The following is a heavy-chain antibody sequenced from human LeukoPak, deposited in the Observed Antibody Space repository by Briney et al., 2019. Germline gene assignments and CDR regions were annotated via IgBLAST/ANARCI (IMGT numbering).Heavy chain of an antibody. Sequence: ASVKVSCKASGGTFSSYAISWVRQAPGQGLEWMGGIIPIFGTANYAQKFQGRVTITADESTSTAYTELSSLRSEDTAVYYCARGARGGEYNWFDPWGQGTLVTVSS. D-gene: IGHD6-25*01. CDR3: ARGARGGEYNWFDP. CDR2: IIPIFGTA. J-gene: IGHJ5*02. V-gene: IGHV1-69*13. CDR1: GGTFSSYA.